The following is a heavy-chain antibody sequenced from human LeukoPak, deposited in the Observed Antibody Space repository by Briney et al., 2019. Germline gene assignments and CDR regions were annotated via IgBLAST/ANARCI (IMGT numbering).Heavy chain of an antibody. CDR2: VDTTGRHI. V-gene: IGHV3-21*01. J-gene: IGHJ4*02. Sequence: GGSLRLSCGASGFTFNRHNIHWVRQAPGKALEWDSSVDTTGRHIYYADSVRGRFTISRDDANDSVSLQMNSLRAEDTAVYYCARDVAFWSGYPFDYWGQGTLVTVSS. CDR1: GFTFNRHN. CDR3: ARDVAFWSGYPFDY. D-gene: IGHD3-3*01.